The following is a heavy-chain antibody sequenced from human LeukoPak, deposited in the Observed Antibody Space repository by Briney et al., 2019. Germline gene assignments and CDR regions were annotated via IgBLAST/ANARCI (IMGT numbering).Heavy chain of an antibody. J-gene: IGHJ5*02. CDR2: ISGSGTNT. CDR3: AQGSLVLIIPRSFYLDA. CDR1: GFIFSSYA. D-gene: IGHD3-16*02. V-gene: IGHV3-23*01. Sequence: PGGSLRLSCAASGFIFSSYAMKGLRQAPGKGLEWVSAISGSGTNTYYADSVKGRFTISRDNSKNTLYLQMNTLRAEGTAVYYCAQGSLVLIIPRSFYLDAWGQGTLVTVSS.